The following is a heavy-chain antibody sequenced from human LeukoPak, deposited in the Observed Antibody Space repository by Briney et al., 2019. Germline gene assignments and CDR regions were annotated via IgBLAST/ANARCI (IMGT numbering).Heavy chain of an antibody. CDR3: ARGRQDITMVRRGQFAAGYFDY. J-gene: IGHJ4*02. CDR1: GGTFSSYA. D-gene: IGHD3-10*01. V-gene: IGHV1-69*06. Sequence: GASVKVSCKASGGTFSSYAISWVRQAPGQGLEWMGGIIPIFGTANYAQKFQGRVTITADKSTSTAYMELSSLRSEDTAVYYCARGRQDITMVRRGQFAAGYFDYWGQGTLVTVSS. CDR2: IIPIFGTA.